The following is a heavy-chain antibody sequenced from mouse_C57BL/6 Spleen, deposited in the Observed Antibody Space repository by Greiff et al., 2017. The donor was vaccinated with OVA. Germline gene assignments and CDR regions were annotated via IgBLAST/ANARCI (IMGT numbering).Heavy chain of an antibody. D-gene: IGHD1-1*01. CDR3: ARDYGRPHWYFDV. J-gene: IGHJ1*03. CDR2: IDPSDSYT. CDR1: GYTFTSYW. Sequence: QVQLQQPGAELVMPGASVKLSCKASGYTFTSYWMHWVKQRPGQGLEWIGEIDPSDSYTNYNQKFKGKSTLTVDKSSSTAYMQLSSLTSEDSAVDYCARDYGRPHWYFDVWGTGTTVTVSS. V-gene: IGHV1-69*01.